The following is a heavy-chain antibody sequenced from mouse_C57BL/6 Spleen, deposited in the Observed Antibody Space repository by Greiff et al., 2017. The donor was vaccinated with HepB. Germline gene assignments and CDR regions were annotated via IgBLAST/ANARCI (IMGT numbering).Heavy chain of an antibody. D-gene: IGHD1-1*01. V-gene: IGHV1-64*01. CDR2: IHPNSGST. J-gene: IGHJ4*01. CDR3: ARSFYYYGSSSYAMDY. CDR1: GYTFTSYW. Sequence: QVQLQQPGAELVKPGASVKLSCKASGYTFTSYWMHWVKQRPGQGLEWIGMIHPNSGSTNYNEKFKSKATLTVDKSSSTAYMQLSSLTSEDSAVYYCARSFYYYGSSSYAMDYWGQGTSVTVSS.